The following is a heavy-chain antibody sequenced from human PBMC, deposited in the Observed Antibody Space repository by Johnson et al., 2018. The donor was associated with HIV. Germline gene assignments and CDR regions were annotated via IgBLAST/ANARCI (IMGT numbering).Heavy chain of an antibody. CDR3: ARGRDYYDSSGGQDAFDI. V-gene: IGHV3-20*04. D-gene: IGHD3-22*01. J-gene: IGHJ3*02. CDR2: INWNGGST. Sequence: VQLVESGGGVVQPGRSLRLSCAASGFTFDDYAMSWVRQAPGKGLEWVSGINWNGGSTGYADSVKGRFTISRDNAKNSLYLQMNSLRAEDTALYYCARGRDYYDSSGGQDAFDIWGQGTMVTVSS. CDR1: GFTFDDYA.